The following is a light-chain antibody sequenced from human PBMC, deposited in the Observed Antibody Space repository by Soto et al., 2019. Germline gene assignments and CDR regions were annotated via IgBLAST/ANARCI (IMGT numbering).Light chain of an antibody. Sequence: EIVMTQSPATLSVSPGERVTLSCRASQSVSRKLAWYQQKPGQAPRLLIYGTTTRATGIPARFSGSGSGTEFTLTISSLQAEALGIYSCQQYGHWPPYTFGQGTTMETK. V-gene: IGKV3-15*01. J-gene: IGKJ2*01. CDR1: QSVSRK. CDR3: QQYGHWPPYT. CDR2: GTT.